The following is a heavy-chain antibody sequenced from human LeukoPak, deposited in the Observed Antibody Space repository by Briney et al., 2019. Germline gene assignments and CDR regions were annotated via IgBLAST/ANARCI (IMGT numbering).Heavy chain of an antibody. J-gene: IGHJ3*02. V-gene: IGHV3-48*01. Sequence: GGSLRLSCAASGSTFSSYSMNWVRQAPGKGLEWVSYISSSSSTIYYADSVKGRFTISRDNAKNSLYLQMNSLRAEDTAVYYCARGWYYDSSGDAFDIWGQGTMVTVSS. D-gene: IGHD3-22*01. CDR1: GSTFSSYS. CDR2: ISSSSSTI. CDR3: ARGWYYDSSGDAFDI.